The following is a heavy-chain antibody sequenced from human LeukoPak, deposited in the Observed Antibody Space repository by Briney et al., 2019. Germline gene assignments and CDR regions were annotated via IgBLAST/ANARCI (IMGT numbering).Heavy chain of an antibody. Sequence: PGGSLRLSCAASGFTFSSYGMHWVRQAPGKGLEWVAVISYDGSNKYYADSVKGRFTISRDNSKNTLYLQMNSLRAEDTAVYYCAKSAYYYGSGSYSLGYYYYMDVWGKGTTVTVSS. D-gene: IGHD3-10*01. CDR2: ISYDGSNK. V-gene: IGHV3-30*18. CDR3: AKSAYYYGSGSYSLGYYYYMDV. J-gene: IGHJ6*03. CDR1: GFTFSSYG.